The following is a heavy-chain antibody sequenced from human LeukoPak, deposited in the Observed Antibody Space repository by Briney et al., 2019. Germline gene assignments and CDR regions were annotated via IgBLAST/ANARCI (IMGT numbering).Heavy chain of an antibody. V-gene: IGHV1-2*02. CDR3: ARGYSSGYSLGWNQVDY. CDR1: GYTFTVYY. J-gene: IGHJ4*02. CDR2: INPNSGGT. Sequence: ASVKVSCKASGYTFTVYYMHWVRQAPGQGLEWMGWINPNSGGTNYAQKFQGRVTMTRDTSISTAYMELSRLRSDDTAVYYCARGYSSGYSLGWNQVDYWGQGTLVTVSS. D-gene: IGHD3-22*01.